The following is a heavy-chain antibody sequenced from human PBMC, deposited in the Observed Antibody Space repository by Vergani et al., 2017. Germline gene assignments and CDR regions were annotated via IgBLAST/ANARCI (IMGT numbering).Heavy chain of an antibody. Sequence: QVQLVESGGGVVQRGGSLILSCATSGFTLSNYDMQWIRQGPGKGLEFVAFIQFDGSNQYYADSVKGRFTLSRDFSKNTLYLQMNSLRTDDTATYYCANHFRGWGIDYWGQGTQVIVS. CDR3: ANHFRGWGIDY. CDR1: GFTLSNYD. V-gene: IGHV3-30*02. J-gene: IGHJ4*02. CDR2: IQFDGSNQ. D-gene: IGHD3-16*01.